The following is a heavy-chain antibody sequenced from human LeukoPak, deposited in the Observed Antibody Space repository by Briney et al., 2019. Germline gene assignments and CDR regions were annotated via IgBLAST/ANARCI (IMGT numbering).Heavy chain of an antibody. CDR3: ARHTPSGGSFPLHY. Sequence: PSETLSLTCSVSGGSIAGYYWSWSRQPPGKGLEWIAYIYDSGSTNYNPSLKSRVTISLDTSKNQFSLKLSSVTAADTAVYYCARHTPSGGSFPLHYWGQGTLVTVSS. D-gene: IGHD2-15*01. CDR2: IYDSGST. CDR1: GGSIAGYY. J-gene: IGHJ4*02. V-gene: IGHV4-59*08.